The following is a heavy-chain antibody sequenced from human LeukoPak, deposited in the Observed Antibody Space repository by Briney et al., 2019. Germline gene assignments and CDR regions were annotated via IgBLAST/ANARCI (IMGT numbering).Heavy chain of an antibody. Sequence: PGGSLRLSCAASGFTFSSYSMNWVRQAPGKGLEWVSSISSSSSYIYYADSVKGRFTISRDNAKNSLYLQMNSLRAEDTAVYYCARSYLTGGSSGYYWVIYFDYWGQGTLVTVSS. V-gene: IGHV3-21*01. J-gene: IGHJ4*02. CDR3: ARSYLTGGSSGYYWVIYFDY. CDR1: GFTFSSYS. D-gene: IGHD3-22*01. CDR2: ISSSSSYI.